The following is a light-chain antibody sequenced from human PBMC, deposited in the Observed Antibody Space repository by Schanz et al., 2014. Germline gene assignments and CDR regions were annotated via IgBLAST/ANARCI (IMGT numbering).Light chain of an antibody. CDR2: LAS. Sequence: DIVMTQSPLSLPVTPGEPASISCRSSQSLLHSNGYNFVYWYVQKPGQSPQLLIFLASNRASGVPDRFSGSGSGTDFTLKISRVEAEDVGVYYCMQALQTPAFGPGTKVDIK. J-gene: IGKJ3*01. CDR3: MQALQTPA. V-gene: IGKV2-28*01. CDR1: QSLLHSNGYNF.